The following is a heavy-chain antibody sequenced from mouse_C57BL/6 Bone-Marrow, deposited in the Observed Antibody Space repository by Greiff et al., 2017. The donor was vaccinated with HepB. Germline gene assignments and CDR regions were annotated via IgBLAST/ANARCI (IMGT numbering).Heavy chain of an antibody. V-gene: IGHV7-1*01. CDR1: GFTFSDFY. CDR2: SRNKANDYTK. J-gene: IGHJ4*01. D-gene: IGHD2-10*01. CDR3: ARAYYGYAMDY. Sequence: EVMLVESGGGLVQSGRSLRLSCATSGFTFSDFYMEWVRQAPGKGLEWIAASRNKANDYTKEYIASVKGRFIVSRDTSQSILYLQMNALRAEDTAIYYCARAYYGYAMDYWGQGTSVTVSS.